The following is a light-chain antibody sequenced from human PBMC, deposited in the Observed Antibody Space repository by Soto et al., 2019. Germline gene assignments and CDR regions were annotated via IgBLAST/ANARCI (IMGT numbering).Light chain of an antibody. CDR3: QQYGRSPPIT. Sequence: EIVMTQSPGTLSLSPGERATLSCRASQSVSSRYLAWYQQKAGQAPRLLIYGASSRATGIPDRFSGSGSGTDFTLTISRLEPEDFAVYYCQQYGRSPPITFGGGTKGEIK. J-gene: IGKJ4*01. V-gene: IGKV3-20*01. CDR1: QSVSSRY. CDR2: GAS.